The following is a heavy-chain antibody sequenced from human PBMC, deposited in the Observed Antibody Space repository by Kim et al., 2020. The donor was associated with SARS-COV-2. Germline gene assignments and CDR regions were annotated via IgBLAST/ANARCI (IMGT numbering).Heavy chain of an antibody. Sequence: GGSLRLSCAASGFPFSSFWMPWVRQAPGKGLEWVAYINDDGSQKYYIDSAKGRFTISRDNAKNSVYLQMNSLRADDTAVYYCASPTYSSWGQGILVTGSS. V-gene: IGHV3-7*01. D-gene: IGHD3-22*01. CDR1: GFPFSSFW. CDR3: ASPTYSS. J-gene: IGHJ4*02. CDR2: INDDGSQK.